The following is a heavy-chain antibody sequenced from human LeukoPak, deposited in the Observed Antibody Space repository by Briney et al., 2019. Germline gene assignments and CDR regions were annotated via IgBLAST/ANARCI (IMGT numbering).Heavy chain of an antibody. CDR1: VYTFNTYG. CDR3: ARLPTAQPFDP. Sequence: ASVKVSCKASVYTFNTYGYTWVRQAPGQGLEWIGWISAANGNTNYAQKVQGRVTMTTATSTSTVYMELRSLRYDDTAVYYCARLPTAQPFDPWGQGTLVTVSS. V-gene: IGHV1-18*01. J-gene: IGHJ5*02. D-gene: IGHD2-2*01. CDR2: ISAANGNT.